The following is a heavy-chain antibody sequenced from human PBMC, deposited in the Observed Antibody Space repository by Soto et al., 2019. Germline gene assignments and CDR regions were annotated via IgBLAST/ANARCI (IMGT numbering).Heavy chain of an antibody. J-gene: IGHJ6*02. CDR2: ISYDGSNK. CDR3: SSGYYRMAFPLGMDV. D-gene: IGHD3-22*01. CDR1: GFTFSSYG. Sequence: GGSLRLSCAASGFTFSSYGMHWVRQAPGKGLEWVAVISYDGSNKYYADSVKGRFTISRDNSKNTLYLQMNSLRAEDTAVYYCSSGYYRMAFPLGMDVWGQGTTVTVSS. V-gene: IGHV3-30*03.